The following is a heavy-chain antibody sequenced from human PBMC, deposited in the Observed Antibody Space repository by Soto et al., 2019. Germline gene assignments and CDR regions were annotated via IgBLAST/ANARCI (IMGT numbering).Heavy chain of an antibody. D-gene: IGHD2-15*01. J-gene: IGHJ3*02. Sequence: EVQLVESGGGLVQPGGSLRLSCVASGFSVTDIYMNWVRQAPGKGLEWVSVIYNEFTDYADSVRGRFSISTDSSKNALHLGMNSLTAEDSAVYYCVREPRYCSGGSCSIMGDAFDIWGQGTKVTVSS. CDR2: IYNEFT. V-gene: IGHV3-66*01. CDR3: VREPRYCSGGSCSIMGDAFDI. CDR1: GFSVTDIY.